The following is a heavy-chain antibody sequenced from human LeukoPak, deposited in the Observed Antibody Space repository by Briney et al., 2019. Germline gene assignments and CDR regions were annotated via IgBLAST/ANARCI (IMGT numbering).Heavy chain of an antibody. CDR2: ISGTGSTI. CDR1: GFTFSRYY. Sequence: GGSLRLSCAATGFTFSRYYMSWIRQAPGKGLEWVSYISGTGSTIYYADSVRGRFIISRDNSKNTLSLQMNSLRAEDTALYYCVNRAWLDFWGQGTLVTVSS. V-gene: IGHV3-11*01. CDR3: VNRAWLDF. J-gene: IGHJ4*02. D-gene: IGHD6-19*01.